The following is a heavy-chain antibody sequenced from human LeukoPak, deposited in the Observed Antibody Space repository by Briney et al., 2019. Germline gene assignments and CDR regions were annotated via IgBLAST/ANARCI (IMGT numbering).Heavy chain of an antibody. V-gene: IGHV4-34*01. D-gene: IGHD5-18*01. CDR1: GGSFSGYY. Sequence: PSETLSLTCAVYGGSFSGYYWSWIRQPPGKGLEWIGEINHSGSTNHNPSLKSRVTISVDTSKNQFSLKLSSVTAADTAVYYCARCRGYGIDYWGQGTLVTVSS. CDR3: ARCRGYGIDY. J-gene: IGHJ4*02. CDR2: INHSGST.